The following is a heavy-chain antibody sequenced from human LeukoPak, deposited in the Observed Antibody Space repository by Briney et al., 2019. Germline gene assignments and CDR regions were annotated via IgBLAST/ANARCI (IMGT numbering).Heavy chain of an antibody. CDR2: ISSGSSHI. CDR3: ARDSSSWYDYGMDV. Sequence: GGSLRLSCAAYGFTLSSYSMNWVRQAPGKGLEWVPSISSGSSHIYYADSVKGRFTIARDNAKNSLYLQMNSLRAEDTAVYYRARDSSSWYDYGMDVWGKGTTVTVSS. J-gene: IGHJ6*04. V-gene: IGHV3-21*01. CDR1: GFTLSSYS. D-gene: IGHD6-13*01.